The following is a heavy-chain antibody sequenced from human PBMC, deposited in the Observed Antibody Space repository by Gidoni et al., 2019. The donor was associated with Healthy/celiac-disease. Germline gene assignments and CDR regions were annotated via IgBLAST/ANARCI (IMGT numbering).Heavy chain of an antibody. CDR3: ARDKYDSSGYPGPDAFDI. D-gene: IGHD3-22*01. Sequence: QVQLVESGGGVVQPGRSLRLSCAASGFPFRSYGRHWVRQAPGKGLEWVAVIWYDGSNKYYADPVKGRFTISRDNSKNTLYLQMNSLRAEDTAVYYCARDKYDSSGYPGPDAFDIWGQGTMVTVSS. CDR2: IWYDGSNK. CDR1: GFPFRSYG. J-gene: IGHJ3*02. V-gene: IGHV3-33*01.